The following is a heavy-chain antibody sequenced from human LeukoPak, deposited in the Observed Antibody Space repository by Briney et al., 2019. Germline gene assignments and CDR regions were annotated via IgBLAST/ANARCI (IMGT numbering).Heavy chain of an antibody. CDR1: GFTVSSNY. V-gene: IGHV3-23*01. Sequence: GGSLRLSCAASGFTVSSNYMSWVRQAPGNGLEWVSAISGSGGSTYYADSVKGRFTISRDNSKNTLYLQMNSLRAEDTAVYYCAKTPGLSMVRGVIREPVDYWGQGTLVTVSS. CDR2: ISGSGGST. CDR3: AKTPGLSMVRGVIREPVDY. D-gene: IGHD3-10*01. J-gene: IGHJ4*02.